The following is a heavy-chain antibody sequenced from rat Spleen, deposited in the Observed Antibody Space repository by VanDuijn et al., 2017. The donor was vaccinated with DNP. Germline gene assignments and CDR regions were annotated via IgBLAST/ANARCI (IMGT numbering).Heavy chain of an antibody. D-gene: IGHD1-2*01. CDR3: ARHGPMAAILDY. CDR1: GFTFNNYY. V-gene: IGHV5-25*01. J-gene: IGHJ3*01. Sequence: EVQLVESGGGLVQPGRSLKLSCAASGFTFNNYYMAWVRQAPKKGLEWVAAISPSASRTYYPDSVKGRFTISRDDAKSSLYLQMNSLKSEDTATYYCARHGPMAAILDYWGQGTLVTVSS. CDR2: ISPSASRT.